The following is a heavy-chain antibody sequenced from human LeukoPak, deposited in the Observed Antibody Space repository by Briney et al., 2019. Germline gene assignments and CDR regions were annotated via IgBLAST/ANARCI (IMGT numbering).Heavy chain of an antibody. V-gene: IGHV1-46*01. D-gene: IGHD2-2*01. J-gene: IGHJ4*02. CDR3: ARARYSSTWGDLDY. CDR2: INPSGGGT. CDR1: GYTFTSYY. Sequence: ASVKVSCKASGYTFTSYYMHWVRQAPGQGLEWMGIINPSGGGTSYAQKFQGRVTMTRDMSTSTAYMELSSLRSEDTALYYCARARYSSTWGDLDYWGQGTLVTVSS.